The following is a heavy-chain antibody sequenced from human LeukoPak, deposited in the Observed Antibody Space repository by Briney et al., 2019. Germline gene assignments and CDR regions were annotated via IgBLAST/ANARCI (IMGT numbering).Heavy chain of an antibody. CDR2: INPNSGGT. V-gene: IGHV1-2*02. CDR1: GYTFTGYY. Sequence: GASVKVSCKASGYTFTGYYMHWVRQAPGQGLEWMGWINPNSGGTNYAQKFQGRVTMTRDTSISTAYMELRSLRSDDTAVYYCAREKYSSSWYGYYYYMDVWGKGTTVTISS. CDR3: AREKYSSSWYGYYYYMDV. D-gene: IGHD6-13*01. J-gene: IGHJ6*03.